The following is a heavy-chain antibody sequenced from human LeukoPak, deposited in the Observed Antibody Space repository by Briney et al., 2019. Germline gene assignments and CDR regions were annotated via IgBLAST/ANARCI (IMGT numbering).Heavy chain of an antibody. J-gene: IGHJ4*02. CDR2: ISSSSSYI. CDR3: AKIGVRGSYHKSFDY. V-gene: IGHV3-21*01. D-gene: IGHD1-26*01. Sequence: GGSLRLSCAASGFTFSSYGMHWVRQAPGKGLEWVSSISSSSSYISYADSVKGRFTISRDNAKNSLYLQMNSLRAEDTAVYFCAKIGVRGSYHKSFDYWGQGTLVTVSS. CDR1: GFTFSSYG.